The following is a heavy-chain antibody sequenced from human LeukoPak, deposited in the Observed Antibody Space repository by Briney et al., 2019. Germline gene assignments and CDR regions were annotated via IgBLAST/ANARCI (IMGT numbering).Heavy chain of an antibody. CDR3: AKDRFLLFWFDP. D-gene: IGHD2-15*01. Sequence: GGSLRLSCAASGFTFSSYAMSWVRQAPGKGLVWVSAISGSGGSTYYADSVKGRFTISRDNSKNTLYLQMNSLRAEDTAVYYCAKDRFLLFWFDPWGQGTLVTVSS. CDR1: GFTFSSYA. CDR2: ISGSGGST. J-gene: IGHJ5*02. V-gene: IGHV3-23*01.